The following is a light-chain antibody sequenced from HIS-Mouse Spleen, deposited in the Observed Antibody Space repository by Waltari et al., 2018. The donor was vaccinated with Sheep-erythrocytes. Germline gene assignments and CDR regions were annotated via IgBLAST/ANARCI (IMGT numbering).Light chain of an antibody. CDR2: WAS. CDR1: QSVLYSSNNKNY. Sequence: DIVMTQSPDSLAVSLGERATINCKSSQSVLYSSNNKNYLAWYQQKPGQPPKLLIYWASKREAGVADRFSGSGSGTDFTLTISSLQAEDVAVYYCQQYYSTPFTFGPGTKVDIK. J-gene: IGKJ3*01. CDR3: QQYYSTPFT. V-gene: IGKV4-1*01.